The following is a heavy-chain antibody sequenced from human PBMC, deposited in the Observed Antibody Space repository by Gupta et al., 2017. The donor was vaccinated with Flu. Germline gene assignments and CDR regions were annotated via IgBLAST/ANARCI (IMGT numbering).Heavy chain of an antibody. CDR2: SRNKAKGYTT. CDR1: GFSFSDHY. CDR3: ARGSAGDY. J-gene: IGHJ4*02. D-gene: IGHD3-3*01. Sequence: EVQLVESGGDLVQPGGSLRLSCAVSGFSFSDHYMDWVRQAPGKRLEWVGRSRNKAKGYTTDYAPSVKGRFTISRDDSKNSLYLQMNSLKTEDTAVYYCARGSAGDYWGQGTLVTVSS. V-gene: IGHV3-72*01.